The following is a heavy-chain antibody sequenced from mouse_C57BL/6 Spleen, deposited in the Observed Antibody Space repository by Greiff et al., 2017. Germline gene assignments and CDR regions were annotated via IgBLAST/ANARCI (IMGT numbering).Heavy chain of an antibody. J-gene: IGHJ4*01. CDR3: TSPDVNYAMDY. CDR1: GYTFTDYE. V-gene: IGHV1-15*01. Sequence: QVQLQQSGAELVRPGASVTLSCKASGYTFTDYEMHWVKQTPVHGLEWIGAIAPETGGTAYNHKFKGKAILTADKSSSTAYMELRSLTSEDSAVYYCTSPDVNYAMDYWGQGTSVTVSS. CDR2: IAPETGGT.